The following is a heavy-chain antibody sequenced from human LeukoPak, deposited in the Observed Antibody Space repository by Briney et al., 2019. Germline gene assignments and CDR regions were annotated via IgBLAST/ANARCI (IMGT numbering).Heavy chain of an antibody. D-gene: IGHD6-13*01. CDR1: GGSISSYY. CDR2: IYTSGST. CDR3: ARHVWSSNWYGVQGSYYMDV. Sequence: PSETLSLTCTVSGGSISSYYWSWIRQPPGKGLEWIGYIYTSGSTNYNPSLKSRVTISVDTSKNQFSLKLSSVTAADTAVYYCARHVWSSNWYGVQGSYYMDVWGKGTTVTVSS. V-gene: IGHV4-4*09. J-gene: IGHJ6*03.